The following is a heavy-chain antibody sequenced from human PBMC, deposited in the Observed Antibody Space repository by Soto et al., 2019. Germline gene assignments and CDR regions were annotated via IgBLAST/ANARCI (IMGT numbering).Heavy chain of an antibody. J-gene: IGHJ4*02. CDR2: VIPIFGTA. V-gene: IGHV1-69*05. D-gene: IGHD1-7*01. Sequence: QVQLVQSGAEVKKPGSSVKVSCKASGGTFSSDAISWVRQAPGQGLEWMGGVIPIFGTANYAQKFQGRVTITSDDSTSTAYMELSSLGSEYTAVYYCARGRGNWNYYFDYWGQGTLVNVSS. CDR1: GGTFSSDA. CDR3: ARGRGNWNYYFDY.